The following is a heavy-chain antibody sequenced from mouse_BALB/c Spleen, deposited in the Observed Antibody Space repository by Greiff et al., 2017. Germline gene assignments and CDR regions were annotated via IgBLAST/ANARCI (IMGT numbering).Heavy chain of an antibody. CDR3: AGGGYYGSLDY. CDR1: GFTFSSYG. Sequence: EVKLQESGGDLVKPGGSLKLSCAASGFTFSSYGMSWVRQTPDKRLEWVATISSGGSYTYYPDSVKGRFTISRDNAKNTLFLQMTSLRSEDTAMYYCAGGGYYGSLDYWGQGTTLTVSS. CDR2: ISSGGSYT. D-gene: IGHD1-2*01. J-gene: IGHJ2*01. V-gene: IGHV5-6*01.